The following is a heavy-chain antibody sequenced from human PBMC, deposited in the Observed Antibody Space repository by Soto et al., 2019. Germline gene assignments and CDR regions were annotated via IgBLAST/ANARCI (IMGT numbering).Heavy chain of an antibody. V-gene: IGHV4-30-4*01. J-gene: IGHJ4*02. CDR2: IYHTGTI. D-gene: IGHD2-8*01. CDR3: ARPNAQIGPGFFDY. Sequence: PSETLSLTCSVSGGSIGSGNFYWSWIRQPPGKGLEWLTSIYHTGTIYITPSLRSRLTISPDTSRNQFSLNLTSVTAADTALYFRARPNAQIGPGFFDYWGRGTLVTVSS. CDR1: GGSIGSGNFY.